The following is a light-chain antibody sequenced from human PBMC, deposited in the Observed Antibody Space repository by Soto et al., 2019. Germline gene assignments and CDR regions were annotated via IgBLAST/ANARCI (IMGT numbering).Light chain of an antibody. V-gene: IGKV1-39*01. CDR3: QQRSNWPPGYT. CDR1: QSIRNY. CDR2: AAS. Sequence: DIQMTQSPSSLSASVGDRVTITCRASQSIRNYLNWYQQKPVKAPKLLIYAASNLQSGVPSRFSGSGSGTDFTLTISSLEPEDFAVYYCQQRSNWPPGYTFGQGTKVDIK. J-gene: IGKJ2*01.